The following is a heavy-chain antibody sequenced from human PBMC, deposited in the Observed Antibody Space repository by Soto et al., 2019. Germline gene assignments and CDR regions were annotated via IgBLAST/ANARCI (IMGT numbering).Heavy chain of an antibody. CDR2: ISYSGTT. CDR1: GGSISSYASF. J-gene: IGHJ5*02. Sequence: PXETLCLTCTVSGGSISSYASFWSWIRQLPGKGPEWIAFISYSGTTSYNPSLRSRVTISADTSKSQFSLNLTSVTAADTAVYYCARGGASSKWFDPWGQGTLVTVSS. V-gene: IGHV4-31*03. CDR3: ARGGASSKWFDP. D-gene: IGHD2-15*01.